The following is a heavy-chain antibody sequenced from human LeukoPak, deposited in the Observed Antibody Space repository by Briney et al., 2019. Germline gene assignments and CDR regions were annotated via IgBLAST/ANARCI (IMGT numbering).Heavy chain of an antibody. CDR1: GFTFSNYN. J-gene: IGHJ4*02. D-gene: IGHD3-22*01. CDR2: ISSSSSYI. Sequence: GGSLRLSCAASGFTFSNYNMNWVRQAPGKGLEWVSSISSSSSYIYYGDSVKGRFTISRDNAKNSLFLQTNSLRAEDTAVYYCAKDRYYYDSSGSIYFDYWGQGTLVTVSS. V-gene: IGHV3-21*01. CDR3: AKDRYYYDSSGSIYFDY.